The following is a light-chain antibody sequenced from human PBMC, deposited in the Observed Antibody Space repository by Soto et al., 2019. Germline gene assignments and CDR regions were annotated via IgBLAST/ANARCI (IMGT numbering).Light chain of an antibody. CDR3: QQRKNWQVT. V-gene: IGKV3-11*01. J-gene: IGKJ5*01. CDR2: DAS. CDR1: QSVSSY. Sequence: EIVLTQSPVTLSLSPGEVATLSCRASQSVSSYLAWYQQKPGQAPRLLIYDASNRATGIPARFSGSGSGTDFTLTISSLEPEDFAVYYCQQRKNWQVTFGQGTLPEIK.